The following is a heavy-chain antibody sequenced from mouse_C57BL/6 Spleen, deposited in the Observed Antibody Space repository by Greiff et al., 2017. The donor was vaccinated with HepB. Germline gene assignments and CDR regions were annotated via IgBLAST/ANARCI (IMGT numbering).Heavy chain of an antibody. Sequence: DVKLQESGPGLMKPSQSLSLTCSVTGYSITSGYYWNWIRQFPGNKLEWMGYISYDGSNNYNPSLKNRTSITPDTSKNQCFLKLNSVTTEDTATYYCAGDGADYSNPAWFAYWGQGTLVTVSA. V-gene: IGHV3-6*01. CDR3: AGDGADYSNPAWFAY. CDR1: GYSITSGYY. J-gene: IGHJ3*01. D-gene: IGHD2-5*01. CDR2: ISYDGSN.